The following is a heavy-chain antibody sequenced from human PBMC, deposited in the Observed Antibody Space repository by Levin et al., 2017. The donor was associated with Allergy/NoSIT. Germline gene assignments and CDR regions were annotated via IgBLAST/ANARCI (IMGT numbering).Heavy chain of an antibody. V-gene: IGHV1-2*02. CDR2: INPNSGGT. J-gene: IGHJ4*02. D-gene: IGHD4-23*01. CDR1: GYTFTGYY. Sequence: ASVKVSCKASGYTFTGYYMHWVRQAPGQGLEWMGWINPNSGGTNYAQKFQGRVTMTRDTSISTAYMELSRLRSDDTAVYYCASFTRTTVVTPRRGSTFDYWGQGTLVTVSS. CDR3: ASFTRTTVVTPRRGSTFDY.